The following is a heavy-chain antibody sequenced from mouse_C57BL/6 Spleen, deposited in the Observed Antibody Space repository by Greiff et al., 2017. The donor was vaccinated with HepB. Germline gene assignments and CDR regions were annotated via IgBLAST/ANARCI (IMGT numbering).Heavy chain of an antibody. J-gene: IGHJ3*01. Sequence: QVQLKESGAELVRPGASVTLSCKASGYTFTDYEMHWVKQTPVHGLEWIGAIDPETGGTAYNQKFKGKAILTADKSSSTAYMELRSLTSEDSAVYYCSPLDYGFAWFAYWGQGTLVTVSA. V-gene: IGHV1-15*01. CDR2: IDPETGGT. CDR3: SPLDYGFAWFAY. D-gene: IGHD2-4*01. CDR1: GYTFTDYE.